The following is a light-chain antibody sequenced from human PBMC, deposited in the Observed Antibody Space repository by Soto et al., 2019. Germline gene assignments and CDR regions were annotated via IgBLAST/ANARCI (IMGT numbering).Light chain of an antibody. V-gene: IGLV2-8*01. J-gene: IGLJ2*01. Sequence: QSVLTQPPSASGSPGQSVTISCTGSSSDVGGYNYVSWYQQHPGKAPKLMIYEVTKRPSGVPDRFSGSKSGNTASLTVSGLLAEDEDDYYCSSYAGSNNFVVFGGGTKLTVL. CDR2: EVT. CDR3: SSYAGSNNFVV. CDR1: SSDVGGYNY.